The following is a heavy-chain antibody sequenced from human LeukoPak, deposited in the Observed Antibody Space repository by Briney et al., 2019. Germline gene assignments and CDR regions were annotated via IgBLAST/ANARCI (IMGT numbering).Heavy chain of an antibody. CDR2: ISGSGGST. CDR1: GFTFSSYA. CDR3: YGSGTGMDV. V-gene: IGHV3-23*01. Sequence: GGFLRLSCAASGFTFSSYAMSWVRQAPGKGLEWVSAISGSGGSTYYADSVKGRFTISRDNSRNTLYLQMNSLRAEDTAVYYCYGSGTGMDVWGQGTTVTVSS. J-gene: IGHJ6*02. D-gene: IGHD3-10*01.